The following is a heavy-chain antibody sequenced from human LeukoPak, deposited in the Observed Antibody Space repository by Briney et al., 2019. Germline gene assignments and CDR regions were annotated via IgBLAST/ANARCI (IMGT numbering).Heavy chain of an antibody. D-gene: IGHD6-19*01. CDR1: GYTFSDYA. J-gene: IGHJ4*02. Sequence: ASVKVSCKASGYTFSDYAMHWVRQAPGQRLEWMGWINAGNGDTKYSQKFQGRVTITWDTSASTVHMELSSLRSEDTAVYYCAMNLVGKTDFDYWGQGTLVTVSS. V-gene: IGHV1-3*01. CDR2: INAGNGDT. CDR3: AMNLVGKTDFDY.